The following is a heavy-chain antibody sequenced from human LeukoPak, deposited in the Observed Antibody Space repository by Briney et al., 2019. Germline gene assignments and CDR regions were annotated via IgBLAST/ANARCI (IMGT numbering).Heavy chain of an antibody. Sequence: GGSLRLSCAASGFTFSSYAMSWVRQAPGKGLEWVSAISGSGGSTYYADSVEGRFTISRDNSKNTLYLQMNSLRAEDTAVYYCTSGSGRKPHGMDVWGQGTAVTVSS. J-gene: IGHJ6*02. V-gene: IGHV3-23*01. CDR3: TSGSGRKPHGMDV. D-gene: IGHD3-3*01. CDR1: GFTFSSYA. CDR2: ISGSGGST.